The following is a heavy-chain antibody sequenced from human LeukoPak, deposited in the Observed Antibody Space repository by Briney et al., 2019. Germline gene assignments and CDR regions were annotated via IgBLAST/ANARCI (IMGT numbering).Heavy chain of an antibody. CDR2: IYYSGST. Sequence: SETLSLTCTVSGGSISSSSYYWGWIRQPPGMGLEYIGSIYYSGSTYYSPSLKSRVTISVDTSKNQFSLKLSSVTAADTAVYYCARHTTYSSSSHFDYWGQGILVTVSS. D-gene: IGHD6-13*01. CDR1: GGSISSSSYY. V-gene: IGHV4-39*01. CDR3: ARHTTYSSSSHFDY. J-gene: IGHJ4*02.